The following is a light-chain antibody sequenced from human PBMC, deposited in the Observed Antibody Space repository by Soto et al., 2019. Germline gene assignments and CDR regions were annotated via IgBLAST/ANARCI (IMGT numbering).Light chain of an antibody. Sequence: QSALTQPPSASGSPGQSVTISCTGTSSDIGAYNHVSWYQQRPGKAPKLMIYEVNKRPSGVPDRFSGSKSDNTASLTVSGLQADDEADYYCCSYANTANWVFGGGTKLTVL. CDR1: SSDIGAYNH. J-gene: IGLJ3*02. CDR3: CSYANTANWV. V-gene: IGLV2-8*01. CDR2: EVN.